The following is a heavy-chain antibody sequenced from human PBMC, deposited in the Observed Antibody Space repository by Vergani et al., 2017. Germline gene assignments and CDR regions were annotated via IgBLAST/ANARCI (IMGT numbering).Heavy chain of an antibody. CDR3: ARGAARGYYYYYYYMDV. J-gene: IGHJ6*03. CDR2: IYYSGST. V-gene: IGHV4-30-4*01. CDR1: GGSISSGDYY. D-gene: IGHD3-10*01. Sequence: QVQLQESGPGLVKPSQTLSLTCTVSGGSISSGDYYWSWIRQPPGKGLEWIGYIYYSGSTYYNPSLKSRVTISVDTSKNQFSLKLSSVTAADTAVYYCARGAARGYYYYYYYMDVWVQGTTVTVSS.